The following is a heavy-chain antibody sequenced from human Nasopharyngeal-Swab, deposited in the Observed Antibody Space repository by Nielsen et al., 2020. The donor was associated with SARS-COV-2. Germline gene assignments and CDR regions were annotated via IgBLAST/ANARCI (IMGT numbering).Heavy chain of an antibody. CDR1: GFTFSSYA. Sequence: GESLKISCAASGFTFSSYALHWVRQAPGKGLEWVAVISYDGSNKNYADSVKGRFTISRDNSKNTLYLQMNSLRAEDTAVYYCARDRGRGSAWYGLYSDYYLEVCGKGTTVTVSS. D-gene: IGHD6-19*01. CDR3: ARDRGRGSAWYGLYSDYYLEV. J-gene: IGHJ6*03. CDR2: ISYDGSNK. V-gene: IGHV3-30*04.